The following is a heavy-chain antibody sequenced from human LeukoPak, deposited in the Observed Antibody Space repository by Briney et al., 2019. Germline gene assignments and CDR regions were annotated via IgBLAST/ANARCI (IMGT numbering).Heavy chain of an antibody. Sequence: ASVKVSCKASGYAFTDSNIHWVRQAPGQGLEWMGWINPNSGGTTYVQKFQGRVTMTTDTSISTAYLELNGLRSDDTAVYYCARDLYYGSGSFSNWGQGAIVTVSS. CDR3: ARDLYYGSGSFSN. D-gene: IGHD3-10*01. J-gene: IGHJ4*02. CDR1: GYAFTDSN. CDR2: INPNSGGT. V-gene: IGHV1-2*02.